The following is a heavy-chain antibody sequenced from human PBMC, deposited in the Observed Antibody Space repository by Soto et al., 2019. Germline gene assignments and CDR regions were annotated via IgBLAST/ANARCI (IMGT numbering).Heavy chain of an antibody. V-gene: IGHV3-21*06. Sequence: GWSLRLSCSASVFTFRDYSLNWFRQAPGKGLEWVSSITSKSTYIYYADSVKGRFTISRDNAKSSLYLQMDSLRADDTAVYFCARSGVAALDSWGQGTLVTVS. D-gene: IGHD2-8*01. CDR3: ARSGVAALDS. CDR2: ITSKSTYI. CDR1: VFTFRDYS. J-gene: IGHJ5*01.